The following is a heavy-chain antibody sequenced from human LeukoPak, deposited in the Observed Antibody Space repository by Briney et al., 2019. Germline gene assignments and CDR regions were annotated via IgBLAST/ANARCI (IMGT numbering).Heavy chain of an antibody. J-gene: IGHJ4*02. D-gene: IGHD5-24*01. V-gene: IGHV4-59*01. Sequence: SENLSLTCTVSGVSISSYHWTWIRQPPGEGLEWIGHIYNSGSINYNPSLRGRVTISLDTSKNQVSLKLSSVTAADTATYYCARKDGDGWGQGTLVTVSS. CDR1: GVSISSYH. CDR3: ARKDGDG. CDR2: IYNSGSI.